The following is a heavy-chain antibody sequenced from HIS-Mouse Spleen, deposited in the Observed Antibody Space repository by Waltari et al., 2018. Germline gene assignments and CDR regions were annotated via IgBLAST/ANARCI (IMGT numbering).Heavy chain of an antibody. CDR1: GYTCASYD. Sequence: QVQLVQSGAEVKKPGASVKVSGKASGYTCASYDVNGVRQATGQGLEGMGWMNPNSGNTGYAQKFQGRVTMTRNTSISTAYMELSSLRSEDTAVYYCAIPFSSSWYYYYYGMDVWGQGTTVTVSS. D-gene: IGHD6-13*01. V-gene: IGHV1-8*01. CDR3: AIPFSSSWYYYYYGMDV. CDR2: MNPNSGNT. J-gene: IGHJ6*02.